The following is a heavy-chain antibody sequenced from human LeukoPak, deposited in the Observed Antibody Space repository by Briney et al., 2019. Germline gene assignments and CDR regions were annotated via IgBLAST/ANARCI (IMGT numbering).Heavy chain of an antibody. CDR3: ARDRRKSGYEPEYYYYGMDV. Sequence: ASVKVSGKASGYTFTGYYMHWVRQAPGQGLEWMGWINPNSGGTNYAQKFQGRVTMTRDTSISTAYMELSRLRSDDTAVYYCARDRRKSGYEPEYYYYGMDVWGQGTTVTVSS. CDR2: INPNSGGT. D-gene: IGHD5-12*01. CDR1: GYTFTGYY. V-gene: IGHV1-2*02. J-gene: IGHJ6*02.